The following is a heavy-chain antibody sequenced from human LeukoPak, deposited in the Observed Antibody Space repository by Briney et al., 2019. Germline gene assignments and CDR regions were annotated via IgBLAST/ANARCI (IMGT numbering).Heavy chain of an antibody. V-gene: IGHV3-30*02. CDR1: GFTFSSYG. CDR2: IRSDGSNK. Sequence: PGGSLRLSCAASGFTFSSYGMHWGRQAPGKGLEWVAFIRSDGSNKYYADSVKGRFTISRDISKNTLYLQMNSLRAEDTAVYYCARDQYSSSWYYYYGMDVWGQGTTVTVSS. D-gene: IGHD6-13*01. CDR3: ARDQYSSSWYYYYGMDV. J-gene: IGHJ6*02.